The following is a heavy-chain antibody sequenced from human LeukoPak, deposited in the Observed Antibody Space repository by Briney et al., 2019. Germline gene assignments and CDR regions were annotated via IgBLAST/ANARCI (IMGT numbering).Heavy chain of an antibody. CDR3: ARDRGSYGLDY. CDR2: IYTSGST. CDR1: GGSISSYY. D-gene: IGHD1-26*01. V-gene: IGHV4-4*07. J-gene: IGHJ4*03. Sequence: SETLSLTCTVSGGSISSYYWSWIRQPAGKGLEWIGRIYTSGSTNYNPSLKSRVTMLVDTSKNQFSLKLSSWTAADMAVDYCARDRGSYGLDYWGQGTLVTVSS.